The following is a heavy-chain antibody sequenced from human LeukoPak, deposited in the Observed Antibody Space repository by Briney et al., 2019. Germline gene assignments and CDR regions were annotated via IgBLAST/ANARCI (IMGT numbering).Heavy chain of an antibody. Sequence: GSLRLSCAASGFTFSSYAMSWVRQAPGKGLEWVSAISGSGGSTSYAQKFQGRVTMTRDTSTSTVYMELSSLRSEDTAVYYCARITGTPYYYYMDVWGKGTTVTVSS. CDR1: GFTFSSYA. CDR2: ISGSGGST. J-gene: IGHJ6*03. D-gene: IGHD1-20*01. V-gene: IGHV3-23*01. CDR3: ARITGTPYYYYMDV.